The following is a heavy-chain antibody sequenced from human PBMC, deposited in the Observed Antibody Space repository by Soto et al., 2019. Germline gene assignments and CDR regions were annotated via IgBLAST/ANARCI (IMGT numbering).Heavy chain of an antibody. V-gene: IGHV3-30*18. Sequence: PGGSLRLSCAASGFTFSSYGMHWVRQAPGKGLEWVAVISYDGSNKYYADSVKGRFTISRDNSKNTLYLQMNSLRAEDTAVYYCAKVMGTPGRWLQFDYWGQGTLVTVSS. CDR3: AKVMGTPGRWLQFDY. CDR2: ISYDGSNK. J-gene: IGHJ4*02. CDR1: GFTFSSYG. D-gene: IGHD5-12*01.